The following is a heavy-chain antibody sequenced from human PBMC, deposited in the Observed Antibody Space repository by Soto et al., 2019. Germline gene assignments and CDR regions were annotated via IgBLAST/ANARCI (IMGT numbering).Heavy chain of an antibody. CDR1: GGSISSSNW. CDR3: ARGKAAAGSPGDYYYYGMDV. D-gene: IGHD6-13*01. Sequence: SETLSLTCSVSGGSISSSNWWSWVRQPPGKGLEWIGEIYHSGSTNYNPSLKSRVTISVDKSKNQFSLKLSSVTAADTAVYYCARGKAAAGSPGDYYYYGMDVWGQGTTVTAP. CDR2: IYHSGST. V-gene: IGHV4-4*02. J-gene: IGHJ6*02.